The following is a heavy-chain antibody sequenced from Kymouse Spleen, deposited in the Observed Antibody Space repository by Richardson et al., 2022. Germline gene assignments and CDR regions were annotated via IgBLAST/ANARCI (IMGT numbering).Heavy chain of an antibody. CDR2: INPNSGGT. Sequence: QVQLVQSGAEVKKPGASVKVSCKASGYTFTGYYMHWVRQAPGQGLEWMGWINPNSGGTNYAQKFQGWVTMTRDTSISTAYMELSRLRSDDTAVYYCARERGLELRNYYYYGMDVWGQGTTVTVSS. V-gene: IGHV1-2*04. CDR1: GYTFTGYY. J-gene: IGHJ6*02. D-gene: IGHD1-7*01. CDR3: ARERGLELRNYYYYGMDV.